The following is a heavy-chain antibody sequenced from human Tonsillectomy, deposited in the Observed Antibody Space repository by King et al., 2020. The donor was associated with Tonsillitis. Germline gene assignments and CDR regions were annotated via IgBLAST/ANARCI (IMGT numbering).Heavy chain of an antibody. CDR1: GFIFGSYA. CDR3: ARGSYYDFSPEDY. V-gene: IGHV3-30*01. J-gene: IGHJ4*02. D-gene: IGHD1-26*01. Sequence: VQLVESGGGIVQPGRSLRLSCAASGFIFGSYAMHWVRQAPGKGLEWVAVLSYDGSNKYYADSVKGRFTISRDSSKNTRYLQMDSLRAEDTAVYYCARGSYYDFSPEDYWGPGTLVTVSS. CDR2: LSYDGSNK.